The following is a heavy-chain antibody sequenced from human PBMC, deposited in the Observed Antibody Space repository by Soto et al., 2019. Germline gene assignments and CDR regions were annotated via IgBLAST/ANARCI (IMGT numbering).Heavy chain of an antibody. Sequence: PGGSLRLSCAASGFTFSSYGMHWVRQAPGKGLEWVAVISYDGSNKYYADSVKGRFTISRDNSKNTLYLQMNSLRAEDTAVYYCAKDRHSRPLDFDYWGQGTLVTVSS. CDR2: ISYDGSNK. V-gene: IGHV3-30*18. CDR3: AKDRHSRPLDFDY. J-gene: IGHJ4*02. CDR1: GFTFSSYG.